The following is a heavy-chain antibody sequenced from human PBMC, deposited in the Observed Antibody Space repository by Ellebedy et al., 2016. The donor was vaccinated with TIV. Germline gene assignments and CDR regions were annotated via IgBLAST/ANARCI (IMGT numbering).Heavy chain of an antibody. CDR3: ARNTTSDWFDP. V-gene: IGHV1-46*03. CDR2: IYPRGGST. D-gene: IGHD1-14*01. CDR1: GHTFTIDY. Sequence: ASVKVSXXTSGHTFTIDYIHWVRQAPGRGLEWIGMIYPRGGSTNYAQSLQGRVTMTWDTSTTTVYLDLTSLTSKDTAIYYCARNTTSDWFDPWGQGTLVTVSS. J-gene: IGHJ5*02.